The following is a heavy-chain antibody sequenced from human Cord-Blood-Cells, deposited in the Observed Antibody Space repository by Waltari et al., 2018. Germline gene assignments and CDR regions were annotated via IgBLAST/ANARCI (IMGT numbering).Heavy chain of an antibody. D-gene: IGHD1-7*01. V-gene: IGHV3-30*18. J-gene: IGHJ4*02. CDR2: ISYDGSNK. CDR3: AKDHLNWNYDY. Sequence: QVQLVESGGGVVQPGRSLRLSCAASGFTFSSYGMHWVRQAPGKGLEGVAVISYDGSNKYYADSVKGRFTISRDNSKNTLYLQMNSLRAEDTAVYYCAKDHLNWNYDYWGQGTLVTVSS. CDR1: GFTFSSYG.